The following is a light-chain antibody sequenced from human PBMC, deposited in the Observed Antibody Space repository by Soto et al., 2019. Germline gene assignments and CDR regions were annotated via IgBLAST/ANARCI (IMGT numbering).Light chain of an antibody. V-gene: IGLV4-69*01. CDR1: SGHSNYA. CDR3: QTWGSGIVV. CDR2: LNSDGSH. Sequence: QLVLTQSPSPSASLGASVKLTCTLSSGHSNYAIAWHQQQSEKGPRYLMKLNSDGSHSKGDGIPDRFSGSSSGAERYLTISSLQSEDEADYYCQTWGSGIVVFGGGTQLTVL. J-gene: IGLJ2*01.